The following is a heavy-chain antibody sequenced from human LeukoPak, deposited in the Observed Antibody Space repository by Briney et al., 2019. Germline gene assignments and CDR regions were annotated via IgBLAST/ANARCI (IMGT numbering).Heavy chain of an antibody. D-gene: IGHD3-9*01. Sequence: SETLSLTCTVSGGSISSYYWSWIRQPPGKGLEWIGYIYYSGSTNYKPSLKSRVTISVDTSKNQFSLKLSSVTAADTAVYYCARVDRYDIYFDYWGQGTLVTVSS. J-gene: IGHJ4*02. CDR1: GGSISSYY. CDR2: IYYSGST. V-gene: IGHV4-59*12. CDR3: ARVDRYDIYFDY.